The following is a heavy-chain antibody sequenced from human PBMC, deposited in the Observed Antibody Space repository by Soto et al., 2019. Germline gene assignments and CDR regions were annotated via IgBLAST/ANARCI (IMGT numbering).Heavy chain of an antibody. Sequence: QVQLQESGPGLVKPSQTLSLTCTVSGGSISSGGYYWSWFRQHPGKGLEWIGYIYYSGSTYYNPSLKSRVTISVDTSKNQFSLKLSSVTAADTAVYYCARENDFWSDYGYYYYMDVWGKGTTVTVSS. CDR1: GGSISSGGYY. CDR2: IYYSGST. D-gene: IGHD3-3*01. CDR3: ARENDFWSDYGYYYYMDV. V-gene: IGHV4-31*03. J-gene: IGHJ6*03.